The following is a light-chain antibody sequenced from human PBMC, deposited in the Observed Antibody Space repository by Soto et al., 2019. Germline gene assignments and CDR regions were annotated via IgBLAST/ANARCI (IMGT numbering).Light chain of an antibody. CDR1: QSVSSN. CDR2: GAS. CDR3: QQYNNWPPIT. Sequence: PSPLPISLPPGERATLSCRASQSVSSNLAWYQQKPGQAPRLLIYGASTRATGIPARFSGSGSGTEFTLTISSLQSEDFAVYYCQQYNNWPPITFGQGTRLEI. V-gene: IGKV3D-15*01. J-gene: IGKJ5*01.